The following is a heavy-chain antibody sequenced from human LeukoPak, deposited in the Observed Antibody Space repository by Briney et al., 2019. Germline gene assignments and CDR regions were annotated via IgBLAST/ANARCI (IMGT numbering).Heavy chain of an antibody. Sequence: GASVKVSCKASGGTFSSYAISWVRQAPGQGLEWMGRIIPIFGTANYAQKFQGRVTITTDESTSTAYMELSSLRSGDTAVYYCALTGYYDSSGYYYYPPFDYWGQGTLVTVSS. CDR3: ALTGYYDSSGYYYYPPFDY. CDR1: GGTFSSYA. CDR2: IIPIFGTA. J-gene: IGHJ4*02. D-gene: IGHD3-22*01. V-gene: IGHV1-69*05.